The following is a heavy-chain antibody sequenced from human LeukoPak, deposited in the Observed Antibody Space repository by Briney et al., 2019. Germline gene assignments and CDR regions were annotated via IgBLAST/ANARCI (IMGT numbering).Heavy chain of an antibody. CDR3: ATMGLELLPYYFDY. Sequence: GGSLRLSCVGSGFTFSRYWMSWVRQAPGKGLEWVANINQDGSEKYHVDSVRGRFTISRDNAKNSLYLQMNSLRAEDTAVYYCATMGLELLPYYFDYWGQGTLVTVSS. CDR1: GFTFSRYW. D-gene: IGHD1-7*01. V-gene: IGHV3-7*01. J-gene: IGHJ4*02. CDR2: INQDGSEK.